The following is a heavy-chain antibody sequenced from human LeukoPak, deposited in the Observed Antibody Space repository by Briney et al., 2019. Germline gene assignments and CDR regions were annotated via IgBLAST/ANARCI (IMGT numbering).Heavy chain of an antibody. CDR3: ARWVDTAMVFDY. J-gene: IGHJ4*02. CDR1: GFTVSSYY. V-gene: IGHV3-66*02. CDR2: IYSGGST. Sequence: GGSLRLSCAASGFTVSSYYMSWVRQAPGKGLEWVSVIYSGGSTYYADSVKGRFTISRDNSKNTLYLQMNSLRAEDTAVYYCARWVDTAMVFDYWGQGTLVTVRS. D-gene: IGHD5-18*01.